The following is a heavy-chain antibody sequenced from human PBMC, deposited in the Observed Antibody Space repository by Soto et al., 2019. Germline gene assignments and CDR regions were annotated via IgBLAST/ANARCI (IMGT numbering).Heavy chain of an antibody. CDR3: AKGDTIFGVVITY. D-gene: IGHD3-3*01. Sequence: GGSLRLSCAASGFTFSSYAMSWVRQAPGKGLEWVSAISGSGGSTYYADSVKGRFTISSDNSKNTLYLQMNSLRAEDTAVYYCAKGDTIFGVVITYWGQGTLVTVSS. V-gene: IGHV3-23*01. J-gene: IGHJ4*02. CDR2: ISGSGGST. CDR1: GFTFSSYA.